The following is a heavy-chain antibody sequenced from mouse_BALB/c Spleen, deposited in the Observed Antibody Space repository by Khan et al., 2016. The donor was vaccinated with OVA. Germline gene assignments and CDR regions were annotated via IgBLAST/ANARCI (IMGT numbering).Heavy chain of an antibody. CDR2: INSNGGST. J-gene: IGHJ2*01. CDR1: GFTFSSYG. V-gene: IGHV5-6-3*01. CDR3: ARMARTIN. Sequence: EVELVESGGGLVQPGGSLKLSCVASGFTFSSYGMSWVRQTPDKRLELVATINSNGGSTYYTDSVKGRFTISRDNAKNTLYLQMSSLKSEDTAMYYCARMARTINWGQGTTLTVSS.